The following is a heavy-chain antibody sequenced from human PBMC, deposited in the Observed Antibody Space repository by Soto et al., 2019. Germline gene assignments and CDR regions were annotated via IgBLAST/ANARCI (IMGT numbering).Heavy chain of an antibody. J-gene: IGHJ3*01. Sequence: DVQLLESGGGLVQPGGSLRLSCAASGFTFGNYGINWVRQAPGKGLEWVSGISGGGGSTYYADSVKGRFTFSRDPSKNSVFLEMNTLRAEDTAVYYCAKGFIVVVTVLRPDDAFDVWGQGTLVTVSS. CDR2: ISGGGGST. V-gene: IGHV3-23*01. CDR3: AKGFIVVVTVLRPDDAFDV. D-gene: IGHD2-21*02. CDR1: GFTFGNYG.